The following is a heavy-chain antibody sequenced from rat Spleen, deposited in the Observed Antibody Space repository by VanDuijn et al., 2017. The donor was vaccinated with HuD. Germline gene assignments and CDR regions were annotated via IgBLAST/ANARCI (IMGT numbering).Heavy chain of an antibody. CDR2: IIYDGSRT. Sequence: EVQLVESGGGLVQPGRSLKLSCAASGFTFSDYNMAWVRQAPKKGLEWVATIIYDGSRTYYRDSVKGRFTISRDNAKNTLYLQMDSLRSEDTATYYCARQTSITNWFAYWGQGTLVTVSS. J-gene: IGHJ3*01. D-gene: IGHD1-10*01. CDR1: GFTFSDYN. V-gene: IGHV5S10*01. CDR3: ARQTSITNWFAY.